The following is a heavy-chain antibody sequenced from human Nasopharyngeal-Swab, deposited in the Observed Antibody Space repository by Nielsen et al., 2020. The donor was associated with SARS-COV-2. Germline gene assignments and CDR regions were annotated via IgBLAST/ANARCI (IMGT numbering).Heavy chain of an antibody. CDR3: ARGLNGGH. CDR1: GGAISGYY. D-gene: IGHD3-16*01. V-gene: IGHV4-34*01. Sequence: SETLSLTCAVYGGAISGYYWSWIRQPPGKGLEWIGEINHRGSTNYNPSLKSRGTISVDTSKNQFTLKLSSVTAADTAVYYCARGLNGGHWGQGTLVTVSS. J-gene: IGHJ4*02. CDR2: INHRGST.